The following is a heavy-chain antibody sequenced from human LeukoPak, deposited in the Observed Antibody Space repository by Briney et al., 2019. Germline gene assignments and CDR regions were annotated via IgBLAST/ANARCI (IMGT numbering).Heavy chain of an antibody. D-gene: IGHD4-23*01. V-gene: IGHV1-18*01. CDR1: VYTFTRSG. CDR3: ARDLPNYGGNSDY. CDR2: ITAYNGNT. Sequence: SVKGSRKASVYTFTRSGICWVRQAPVQRRVWMGWITAYNGNTNYAQKLQGRVTMTTDTSTSTAYMELRRLRSDDTAVYYCARDLPNYGGNSDYWGQGTLVTVSS. J-gene: IGHJ4*02.